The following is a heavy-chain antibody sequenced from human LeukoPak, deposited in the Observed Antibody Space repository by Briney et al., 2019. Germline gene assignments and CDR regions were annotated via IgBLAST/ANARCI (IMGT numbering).Heavy chain of an antibody. CDR2: MNPNSGNT. CDR3: ARDVGYSYGYEFGY. D-gene: IGHD5-18*01. Sequence: ASVKVSCKASVYTFTSYDINWVRQATGQGLEWMGWMNPNSGNTDYAQKFQGRVTMTRNTSISTAYMELSSLRSEDTAVYYCARDVGYSYGYEFGYWGQGTLVTVSS. V-gene: IGHV1-8*01. CDR1: VYTFTSYD. J-gene: IGHJ4*02.